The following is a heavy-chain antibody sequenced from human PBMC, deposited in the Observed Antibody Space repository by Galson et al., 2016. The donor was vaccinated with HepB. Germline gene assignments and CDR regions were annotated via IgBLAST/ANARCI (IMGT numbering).Heavy chain of an antibody. V-gene: IGHV4-4*07. Sequence: SETLSLTCTVSGVSISTLCLNWIRQPAGKGLEWIGRMYSSGNTNYNPSLKTRVTMSVDTSKNQLSLNVTSVTAADTAVYYCAREPDSFDSSGYYRRGRFFDLWGQGTLVTVSS. CDR1: GVSISTLC. CDR2: MYSSGNT. J-gene: IGHJ4*02. D-gene: IGHD3-22*01. CDR3: AREPDSFDSSGYYRRGRFFDL.